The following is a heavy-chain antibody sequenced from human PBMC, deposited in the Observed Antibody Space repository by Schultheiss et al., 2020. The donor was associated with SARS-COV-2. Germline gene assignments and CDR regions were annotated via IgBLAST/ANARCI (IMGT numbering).Heavy chain of an antibody. Sequence: GGSLRLSCAASGFTFSSYWIHWVRQAPGKGLVWVSRITSDGSSTSYADSVKGRFTISRDNSKNTLYLQMNSLRAEDTAVYYCARGFVPAAPIGFDPWGQGTLVTVSS. J-gene: IGHJ5*02. V-gene: IGHV3-74*01. CDR1: GFTFSSYW. D-gene: IGHD2-2*01. CDR3: ARGFVPAAPIGFDP. CDR2: ITSDGSST.